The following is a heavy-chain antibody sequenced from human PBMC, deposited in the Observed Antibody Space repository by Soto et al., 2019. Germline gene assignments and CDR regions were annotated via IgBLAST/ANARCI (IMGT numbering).Heavy chain of an antibody. D-gene: IGHD5-18*01. CDR1: GYTFTSYG. CDR3: AKSFGPLGGYSYGYAAFDI. V-gene: IGHV1-18*01. CDR2: ISAYNGNT. Sequence: ASVKVSCKDSGYTFTSYGISWVRQAPGQGLEWMGWISAYNGNTNYAQKLQGRVTMTTDTSTSTAYMELRSLRSDDTAVYYCAKSFGPLGGYSYGYAAFDIWGQGTMVTVSS. J-gene: IGHJ3*02.